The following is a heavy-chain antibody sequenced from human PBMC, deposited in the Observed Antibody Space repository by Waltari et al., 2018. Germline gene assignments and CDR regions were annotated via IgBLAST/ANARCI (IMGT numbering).Heavy chain of an antibody. V-gene: IGHV1-69-2*01. CDR1: GYTFTDYQ. Sequence: EVQLVQSGAEVKKPGATVNISCKVSGYTFTDYQLNWVQQAPGKGLEWMGLVDPEDGKTIYAEKFQGRVTITADTSTDTAYMELSSLRSEDTAVYYCATGIIAALDYWGQGTLVTVSS. CDR2: VDPEDGKT. CDR3: ATGIIAALDY. J-gene: IGHJ4*02. D-gene: IGHD6-6*01.